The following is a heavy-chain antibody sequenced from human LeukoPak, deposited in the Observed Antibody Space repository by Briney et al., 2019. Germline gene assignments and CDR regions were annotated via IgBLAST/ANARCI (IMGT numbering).Heavy chain of an antibody. CDR3: ARDHSPRIGITFGGRIVPYYMDV. CDR1: GYTFTNYY. J-gene: IGHJ6*03. V-gene: IGHV1-46*01. Sequence: ASVKVSCKASGYTFTNYYMHWVRQAPGQGLEWMGIINPSGDSTSYAQKFQGRVTMTRDTSASTVYMELSSLRSEDTAVYYCARDHSPRIGITFGGRIVPYYMDVWGKGTTVTVSS. D-gene: IGHD3-16*02. CDR2: INPSGDST.